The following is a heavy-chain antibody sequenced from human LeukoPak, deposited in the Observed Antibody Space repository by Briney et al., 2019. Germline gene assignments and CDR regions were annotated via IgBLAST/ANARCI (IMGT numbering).Heavy chain of an antibody. J-gene: IGHJ3*02. CDR1: GGSISSSSYY. D-gene: IGHD5-18*01. CDR2: IYCSGST. CDR3: ARRLRRGYSFDADYDAFDI. Sequence: PSETLFLTCTVSGGSISSSSYYWGWIRQPPGKGLEWIGSIYCSGSTYYNPSLKSRVTISVDTSKNQFSLKLSSVTAADTAVYYCARRLRRGYSFDADYDAFDIWGQGTMVTVSS. V-gene: IGHV4-39*07.